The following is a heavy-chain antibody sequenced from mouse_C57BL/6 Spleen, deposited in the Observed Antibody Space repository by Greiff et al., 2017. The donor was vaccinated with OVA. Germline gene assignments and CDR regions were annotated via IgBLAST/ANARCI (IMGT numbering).Heavy chain of an antibody. CDR3: ARWWSYGNYGFDY. D-gene: IGHD2-1*01. Sequence: VQLQLSGPELVKPGASVKISCKASGYAFSSSWMNWVKQRPGKGLEWIGRIYPGDGDTNYNGKFKGKATLTADKSSSTAYMQLSSLTSEDSAVYFCARWWSYGNYGFDYWGQGTTLTVSS. CDR1: GYAFSSSW. J-gene: IGHJ2*01. CDR2: IYPGDGDT. V-gene: IGHV1-82*01.